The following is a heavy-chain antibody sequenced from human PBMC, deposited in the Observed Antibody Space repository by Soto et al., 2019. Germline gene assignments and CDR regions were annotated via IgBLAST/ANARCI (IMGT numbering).Heavy chain of an antibody. J-gene: IGHJ4*02. V-gene: IGHV3-33*01. D-gene: IGHD6-13*01. Sequence: GGSLRLSCAASGFTFSSYGMHWVRQAPGKGLEWVAVIWYDGSNKYYADSVKGRFTISRDNSKNTLYLQMNSLRAEDTAVYYSARGRRGIRIAAAGIVDYLCQGTLVTVSS. CDR2: IWYDGSNK. CDR1: GFTFSSYG. CDR3: ARGRRGIRIAAAGIVDY.